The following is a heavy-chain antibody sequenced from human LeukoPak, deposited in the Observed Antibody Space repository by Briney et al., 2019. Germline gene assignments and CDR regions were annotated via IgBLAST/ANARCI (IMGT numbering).Heavy chain of an antibody. CDR1: GFTFSDYY. V-gene: IGHV3-11*04. CDR2: ISSSGSTI. D-gene: IGHD2-2*01. J-gene: IGHJ4*02. Sequence: GGPLRLSCAASGFTFSDYYMSWIRQAPGKGLEWVSYISSSGSTIYYADSVKGRFTISRDNAKNSLYLQMNSLRAEDTAVYYCARVTAYCSSTSCAPVDFDYWGQGTLVTVSS. CDR3: ARVTAYCSSTSCAPVDFDY.